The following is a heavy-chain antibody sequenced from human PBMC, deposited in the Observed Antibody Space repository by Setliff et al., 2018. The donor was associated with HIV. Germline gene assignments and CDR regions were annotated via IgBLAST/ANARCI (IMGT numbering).Heavy chain of an antibody. CDR3: ARYCSSTTCYPRNFDY. J-gene: IGHJ4*02. CDR2: IYTSGST. D-gene: IGHD2-2*01. CDR1: GGSISSGSYY. Sequence: PSETLSLTCTVSGGSISSGSYYWSWIRQPAEKGLEWIGRIYTSGSTNYNPSLKSRVTISLDTSKNQFSLKLRSVTAADTAVYYCARYCSSTTCYPRNFDYWGQGTLVTVSS. V-gene: IGHV4-61*02.